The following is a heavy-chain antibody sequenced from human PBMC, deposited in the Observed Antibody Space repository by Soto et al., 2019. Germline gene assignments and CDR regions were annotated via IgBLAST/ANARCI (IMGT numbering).Heavy chain of an antibody. CDR1: GYTFTSYA. Sequence: ASVKLSCKASGYTFTSYAMHWVRQAPGQRLEWMGWINAGNGNTKYSQKFQGRVTITRDTSASTAYMELSSLRSEDTAVYYRARGGSLYWYFDLWGRGTLVTVSS. D-gene: IGHD1-26*01. CDR2: INAGNGNT. V-gene: IGHV1-3*01. J-gene: IGHJ2*01. CDR3: ARGGSLYWYFDL.